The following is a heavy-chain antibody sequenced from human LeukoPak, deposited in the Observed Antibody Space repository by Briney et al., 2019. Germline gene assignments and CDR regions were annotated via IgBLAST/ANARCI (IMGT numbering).Heavy chain of an antibody. V-gene: IGHV3-30*12. Sequence: GGSLRLSCAASGFTFSDYGMHWVRQTPGKGLEWVTFIQYTGSNKYYAESVKGRFTISRDNSRNMLYLQMDSLKAEDTAVYYCARQTTVTTDAWDGFDYWGQGTLVTVSS. D-gene: IGHD4-17*01. CDR3: ARQTTVTTDAWDGFDY. CDR2: IQYTGSNK. J-gene: IGHJ4*02. CDR1: GFTFSDYG.